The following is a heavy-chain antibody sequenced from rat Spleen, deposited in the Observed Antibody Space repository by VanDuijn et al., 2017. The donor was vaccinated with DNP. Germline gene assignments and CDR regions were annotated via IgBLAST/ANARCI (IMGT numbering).Heavy chain of an antibody. CDR3: AREETYFGYDYFDY. V-gene: IGHV1-43*01. CDR1: GYTFTDYF. D-gene: IGHD1-9*01. J-gene: IGHJ2*01. CDR2: INTGSGGT. Sequence: QVQLQQSGAELPKPGSSVKISCKASGYTFTDYFISWIKQTTGQGLEYVGSINTGSGGTKYNEKFKGKATLTVDKSSSTAFMQLSSLTPDDSAVYYCAREETYFGYDYFDYWGQGVMVPVSA.